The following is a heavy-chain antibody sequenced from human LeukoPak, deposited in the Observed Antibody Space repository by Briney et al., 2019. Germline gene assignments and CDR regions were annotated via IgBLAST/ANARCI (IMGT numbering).Heavy chain of an antibody. Sequence: GGSLRLPCAASGFTFSSYGMSWVRQAPGKGLEWVSAIGGRDGSTYYADSVKGRFTISRDNSKNTLYVQMNSLRAEDTAVYYCAKGHYYGSGSLDYWGQGTLVTVSS. CDR2: IGGRDGST. V-gene: IGHV3-23*01. D-gene: IGHD3-10*01. CDR3: AKGHYYGSGSLDY. J-gene: IGHJ4*02. CDR1: GFTFSSYG.